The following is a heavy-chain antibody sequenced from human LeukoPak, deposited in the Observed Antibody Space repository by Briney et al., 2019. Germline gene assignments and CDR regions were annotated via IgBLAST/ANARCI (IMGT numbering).Heavy chain of an antibody. CDR3: ARDRYCSGGSCREGYFDY. J-gene: IGHJ4*02. Sequence: ASVKVSCKASGYTFTSYGISWVRQAPGQGLEWMGWISAYNGNTNYAQKLQGRVTMTTDTSTSTAYMELRSLRSDDTAVYYCARDRYCSGGSCREGYFDYWGQGTLVTVSS. CDR1: GYTFTSYG. CDR2: ISAYNGNT. D-gene: IGHD2-15*01. V-gene: IGHV1-18*01.